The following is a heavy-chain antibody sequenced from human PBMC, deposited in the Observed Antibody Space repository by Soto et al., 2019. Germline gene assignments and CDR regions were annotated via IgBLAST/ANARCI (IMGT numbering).Heavy chain of an antibody. V-gene: IGHV1-69*06. D-gene: IGHD5-12*01. CDR1: GGTFSSYA. CDR3: ARQQGGGRDGYNVFDY. Sequence: QVQLVQSGAEVKKPGSSVKVSCKASGGTFSSYAISWVRQAPGQGLEWMGGIIPIFGTANYAQKFQGRVTITADKPTSTASLGLSGLRCGEPAVYYCARQQGGGRDGYNVFDYWGQGTLVTVSS. J-gene: IGHJ4*02. CDR2: IIPIFGTA.